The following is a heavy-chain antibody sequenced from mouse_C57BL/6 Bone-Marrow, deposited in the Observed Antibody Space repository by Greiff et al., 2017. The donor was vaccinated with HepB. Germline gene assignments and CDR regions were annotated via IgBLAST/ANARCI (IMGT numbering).Heavy chain of an antibody. Sequence: VMLVESGPGLVAPSQSLSITCTVSGFSLTSYGVHWVRQPPGKGLEWLVVIWSDGSTTYNSALKSRLSISKDNSKSQVFLKMNSLQTDDTAMYYCARHGGSSPYYFDYWGQGTTLTVSS. D-gene: IGHD1-1*01. CDR1: GFSLTSYG. V-gene: IGHV2-6-1*01. J-gene: IGHJ2*01. CDR2: IWSDGST. CDR3: ARHGGSSPYYFDY.